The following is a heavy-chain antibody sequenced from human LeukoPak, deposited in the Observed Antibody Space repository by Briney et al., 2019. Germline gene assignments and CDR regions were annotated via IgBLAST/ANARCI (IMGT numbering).Heavy chain of an antibody. Sequence: SETLSLTCAVYGGSFSGYYWSWIRQPPGKGLEWIGEINHSGSTNYNPSLKSRVTISVDTSKSQFSLKLSSVTAADTAVYYCARGASIVVVVAATPPYGNWFDPWGQGTLVTVSS. CDR3: ARGASIVVVVAATPPYGNWFDP. CDR1: GGSFSGYY. V-gene: IGHV4-34*01. D-gene: IGHD2-15*01. J-gene: IGHJ5*02. CDR2: INHSGST.